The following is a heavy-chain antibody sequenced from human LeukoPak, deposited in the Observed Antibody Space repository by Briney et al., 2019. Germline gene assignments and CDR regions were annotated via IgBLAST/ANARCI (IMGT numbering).Heavy chain of an antibody. CDR3: ARLVYDILTGEPYYMDV. J-gene: IGHJ6*03. CDR2: IYYSGST. Sequence: SETLSLTCTVSGGSISSSSYYWGWIRQPPGKGLEWIGSIYYSGSTYYNPSLKSRVTISVDTSKNQFSLKLSSVTAADTAVYYCARLVYDILTGEPYYMDVWGKGTTVTVSS. V-gene: IGHV4-39*07. CDR1: GGSISSSSYY. D-gene: IGHD3-9*01.